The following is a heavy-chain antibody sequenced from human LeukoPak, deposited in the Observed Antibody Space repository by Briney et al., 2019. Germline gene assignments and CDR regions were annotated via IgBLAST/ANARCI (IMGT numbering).Heavy chain of an antibody. Sequence: PSETLSLTCTVSGGPITTYYLSWIRQSAGMGLEWIGRISGSGAITYNPSLKSRVILSLDTSNNHFSLKLISVTAADTAVYYCARDSGTTGEVKFDPWGQGMLVTVSS. J-gene: IGHJ5*02. CDR2: ISGSGAI. CDR3: ARDSGTTGEVKFDP. D-gene: IGHD3-10*01. CDR1: GGPITTYY. V-gene: IGHV4-4*07.